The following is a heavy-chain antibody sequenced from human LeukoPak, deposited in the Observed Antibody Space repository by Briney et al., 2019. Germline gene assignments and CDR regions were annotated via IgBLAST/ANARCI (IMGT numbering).Heavy chain of an antibody. CDR1: GGSFTGYY. CDR3: ARGLAAADTIFGY. CDR2: INHSGST. J-gene: IGHJ4*02. D-gene: IGHD6-13*01. Sequence: SETLSLTCAVYGGSFTGYYWSWIRQPPGKGLEWIGEINHSGSTNYNPSLKSRVTISVDTSKNQFSLKLSSVTAADTAVYYCARGLAAADTIFGYWGQGTLVTVSS. V-gene: IGHV4-34*01.